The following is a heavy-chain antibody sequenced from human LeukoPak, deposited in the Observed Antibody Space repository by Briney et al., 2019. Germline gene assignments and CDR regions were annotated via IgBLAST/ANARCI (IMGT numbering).Heavy chain of an antibody. CDR2: ISSDSSFT. Sequence: GSLRLSCAASGFTFNDNSYMGWIRQAPGKGLEWVSYISSDSSFTTYADSVRGRFTISRDNTNDSLYLQMYNLGAEDTAVYFCARERRSGSKYFDYWGQGTLVTVSS. CDR3: ARERRSGSKYFDY. J-gene: IGHJ4*02. V-gene: IGHV3-11*05. D-gene: IGHD3-3*01. CDR1: GFTFNDNSY.